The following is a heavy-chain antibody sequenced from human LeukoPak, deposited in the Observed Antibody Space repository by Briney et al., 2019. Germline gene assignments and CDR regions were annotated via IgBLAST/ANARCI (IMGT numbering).Heavy chain of an antibody. V-gene: IGHV4-34*01. CDR2: INHSGST. J-gene: IGHJ4*02. CDR3: AREGSGGTIYYFDY. CDR1: GGSFSGYY. Sequence: KSSETLSLTCAVYGGSFSGYYWSWIRQPPGKGLEWIGEINHSGSTNYNPSLKSRVTISVDTSKNQFSLKLGSVTAADTAVYYCAREGSGGTIYYFDYWGQGTLVTVSS. D-gene: IGHD3-9*01.